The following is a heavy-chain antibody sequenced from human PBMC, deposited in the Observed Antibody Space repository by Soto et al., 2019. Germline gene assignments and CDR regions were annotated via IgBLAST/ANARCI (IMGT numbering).Heavy chain of an antibody. V-gene: IGHV1-46*03. J-gene: IGHJ6*03. Sequence: ASVKVSCKASGYTFTSYYMHWVRQAPGQGLEWMGIINPSGGSTSYAQKFQGRVTMTRDTSTSTVYMELSSLRSEDTAVYYCARGRARGYDFNYYMDVWGKGTTVTVSS. CDR3: ARGRARGYDFNYYMDV. D-gene: IGHD3-3*01. CDR2: INPSGGST. CDR1: GYTFTSYY.